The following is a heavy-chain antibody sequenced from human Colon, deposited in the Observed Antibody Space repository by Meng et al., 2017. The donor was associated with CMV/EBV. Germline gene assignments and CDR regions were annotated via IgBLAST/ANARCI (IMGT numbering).Heavy chain of an antibody. CDR1: GGSISSYY. V-gene: IGHV4-59*01. J-gene: IGHJ4*02. CDR3: ARVQYCGGDCYLLDY. CDR2: IYYSGST. Sequence: SETLSLTCTVSGGSISSYYWSWIRQPPGKGLEWIGYIYYSGSTNYNPSLKSRVTISVDTSKNQFSLKLSSVTAADTAVYYCARVQYCGGDCYLLDYWGQGTLVTSPQ. D-gene: IGHD2-21*01.